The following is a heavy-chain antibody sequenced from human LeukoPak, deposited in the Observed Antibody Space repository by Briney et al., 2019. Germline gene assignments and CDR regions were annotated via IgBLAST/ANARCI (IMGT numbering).Heavy chain of an antibody. CDR3: ARVRIVGNMDV. J-gene: IGHJ6*03. Sequence: GGSLRLSCAASGFTFSSYGMHWVRQAPGKGLEWVSSISSSSSYIYYADSVKGRFTISRDNAKNSLYLQMNSLRAEDTAVYYCARVRIVGNMDVWGKGTTVTVSS. V-gene: IGHV3-21*01. D-gene: IGHD1-26*01. CDR2: ISSSSSYI. CDR1: GFTFSSYG.